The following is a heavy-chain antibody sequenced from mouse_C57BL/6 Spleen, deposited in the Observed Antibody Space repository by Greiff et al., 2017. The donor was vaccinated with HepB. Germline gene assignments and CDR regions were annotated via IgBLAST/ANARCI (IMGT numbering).Heavy chain of an antibody. CDR3: ARGGQLRLHSFAY. D-gene: IGHD3-2*02. J-gene: IGHJ3*01. V-gene: IGHV1-52*01. Sequence: QVQLKQPGAELVRPGSSVKLSCKASGYTFTSYWMHWVKQRPIQGLEWIGNIDPSDSETHYNQKFKDKATLTVDKSSSTAYMQLSSLTSEDSAVYYCARGGQLRLHSFAYWGQGTLVTVSA. CDR2: IDPSDSET. CDR1: GYTFTSYW.